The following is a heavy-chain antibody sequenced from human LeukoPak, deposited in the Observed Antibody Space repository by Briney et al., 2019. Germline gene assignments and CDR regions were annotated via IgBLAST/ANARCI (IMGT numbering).Heavy chain of an antibody. CDR3: ARGFGGYDYWEVLDY. CDR2: INAGNGNT. CDR1: GYTFTSYA. Sequence: ASVKVSCKASGYTFTSYAMHWVRQAPGQRLEWMGRINAGNGNTKYSQKFQGRVTITRDTSASTAYMELSSLRSEDTAVYYCARGFGGYDYWEVLDYWGQGTLVTVSS. D-gene: IGHD5-12*01. J-gene: IGHJ4*02. V-gene: IGHV1-3*01.